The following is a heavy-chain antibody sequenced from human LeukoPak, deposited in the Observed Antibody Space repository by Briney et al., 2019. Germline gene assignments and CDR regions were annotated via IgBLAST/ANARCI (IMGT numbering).Heavy chain of an antibody. Sequence: PSQTLSLTCTVSGGSLRRGGYYRLWIRQHPGESLEWIGYIYYSGSNYYNPSLKSRVTISVDTYKNQFSLKLSSVTAADTAVYYCARAPIVVVTAGAFDIWGQGTMVTVSS. CDR1: GGSLRRGGYY. V-gene: IGHV4-31*03. CDR2: IYYSGSN. J-gene: IGHJ3*02. D-gene: IGHD2-21*02. CDR3: ARAPIVVVTAGAFDI.